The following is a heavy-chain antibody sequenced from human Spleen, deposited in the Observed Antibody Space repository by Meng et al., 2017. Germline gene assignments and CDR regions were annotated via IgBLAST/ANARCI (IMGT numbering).Heavy chain of an antibody. J-gene: IGHJ4*02. Sequence: RLQGARPGLVKPSGTLSLTCAVSGGSISSGRYYWNWIRQAPGKGLEWIGGVYYSGLTYYNPSLESRVTISVDTSKNQFSLKLSSVTAADSAVYYCARGPTTMAHDFDYWGQGTLVTVSS. CDR2: VYYSGLT. CDR3: ARGPTTMAHDFDY. V-gene: IGHV4-39*07. CDR1: GGSISSGRYY. D-gene: IGHD4-11*01.